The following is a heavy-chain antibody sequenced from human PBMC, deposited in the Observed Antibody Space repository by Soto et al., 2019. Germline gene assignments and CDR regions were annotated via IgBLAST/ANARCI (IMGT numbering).Heavy chain of an antibody. D-gene: IGHD2-21*02. CDR2: IYYLGST. CDR1: GGSISSYY. Sequence: PSETLSLTCTVSGGSISSYYWSWIRQPPGKGLEWIGYIYYLGSTDYNPSLKSRVTISVDTSKRQFSLRLTSVTAADTALYYCAKVQGHMTSSYYYYAMDVWGQGTTVTVSS. J-gene: IGHJ6*02. CDR3: AKVQGHMTSSYYYYAMDV. V-gene: IGHV4-59*01.